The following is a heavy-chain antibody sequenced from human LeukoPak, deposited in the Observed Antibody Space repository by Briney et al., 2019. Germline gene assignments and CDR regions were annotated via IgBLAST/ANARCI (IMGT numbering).Heavy chain of an antibody. V-gene: IGHV3-7*01. J-gene: IGHJ4*02. CDR3: ARDPPGYGDPLPFDY. CDR2: IKEDGNEK. CDR1: GFTFSSYL. D-gene: IGHD4-17*01. Sequence: GGSLRLSCAASGFTFSSYLMSWVRQAPGKGLEWVATIKEDGNEKYYVDSVKGRFTISRDNAKNSLYLQMNSLRVEDTAVYYCARDPPGYGDPLPFDYWGQGTLVTVSS.